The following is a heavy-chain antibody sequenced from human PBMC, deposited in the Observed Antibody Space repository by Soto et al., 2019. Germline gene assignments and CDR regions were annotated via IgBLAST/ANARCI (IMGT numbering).Heavy chain of an antibody. Sequence: ASVKVSCKTSGYTFTSYYLHWVRQAPGQGLEWMGMINPYGGSTIYAQNFQGRVTMTRDTSTSTVYMELSSLRSEETAVYYCARSGYSYVPFYFWGQGTLVTVSS. D-gene: IGHD5-18*01. CDR3: ARSGYSYVPFYF. CDR1: GYTFTSYY. CDR2: INPYGGST. V-gene: IGHV1-46*01. J-gene: IGHJ4*02.